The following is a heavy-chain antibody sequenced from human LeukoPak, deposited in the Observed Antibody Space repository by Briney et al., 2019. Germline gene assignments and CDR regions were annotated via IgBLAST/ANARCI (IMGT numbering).Heavy chain of an antibody. CDR2: TAYRSKWST. V-gene: IGHV6-1*01. J-gene: IGHJ6*02. CDR1: GDSVSNNIIA. CDR3: ARNSIAMDV. Sequence: SQTLSLTCAISGDSVSNNIIAWNWIRWRPSRGLEWLGRTAYRSKWSTDYALSVRGRISINPDTSKNQISLQLNSVTPEDTAVYYCARNSIAMDVWGQGTTVTVSS. D-gene: IGHD2/OR15-2a*01.